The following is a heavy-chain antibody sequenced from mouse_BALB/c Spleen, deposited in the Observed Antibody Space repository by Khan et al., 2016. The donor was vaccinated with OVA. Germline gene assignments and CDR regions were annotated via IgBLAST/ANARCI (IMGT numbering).Heavy chain of an antibody. J-gene: IGHJ4*01. D-gene: IGHD1-2*01. CDR1: GYSITSDYG. CDR3: ARTAGIEY. V-gene: IGHV3-2*02. Sequence: EVQLQESGPGLVKPSQSLSLTCTVTGYSITSDYGWNWIRQFPGNKLEWMGYISYSGSTNYNPSLKSRISITRDTSKKQFFLQLNSVTTEDTATYCYARTAGIEYWGQGTTLTVSS. CDR2: ISYSGST.